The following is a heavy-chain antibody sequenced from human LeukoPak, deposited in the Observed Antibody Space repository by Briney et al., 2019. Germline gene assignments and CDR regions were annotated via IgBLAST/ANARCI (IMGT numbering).Heavy chain of an antibody. CDR2: IWYDGSNK. Sequence: GGSLRLSCAASGFTFSSYGMHWVRQAPGKGLEWVAVIWYDGSNKYYADSVKGRFTISRDNSKNTLYLQMNSLRAEDTAVYYCARDIVVVVAATRPIYYYYGVDVWGKGTTVTVSS. CDR3: ARDIVVVVAATRPIYYYYGVDV. J-gene: IGHJ6*04. CDR1: GFTFSSYG. V-gene: IGHV3-33*01. D-gene: IGHD2-15*01.